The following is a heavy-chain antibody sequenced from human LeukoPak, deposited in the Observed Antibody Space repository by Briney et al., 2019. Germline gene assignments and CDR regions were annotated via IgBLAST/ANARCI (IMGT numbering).Heavy chain of an antibody. J-gene: IGHJ4*02. D-gene: IGHD6-19*01. CDR2: IYSSGST. V-gene: IGHV4-59*01. CDR1: GGSISSYY. CDR3: ARSGGYSSPQNY. Sequence: TSETLSLTCTVSGGSISSYYWSWIRQPPGKGLEWIGYIYSSGSTKYNSSLKSRVTISVDTSKNQFSLKLSSVTAADTAVYYCARSGGYSSPQNYWGQGTLVTVSS.